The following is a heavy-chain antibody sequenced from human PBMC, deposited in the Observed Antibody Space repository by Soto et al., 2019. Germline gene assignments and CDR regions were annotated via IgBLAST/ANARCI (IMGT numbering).Heavy chain of an antibody. Sequence: SETLSLTCDVSGGPVSSSNWWSWVRQPPGKGLEWIGETHHRGTVNYNLSLKSRVTITLDKSKNQFSLKLSSVTAADTAVYYCARVGVLYFDGSANWGQGTLVTVSS. CDR3: ARVGVLYFDGSAN. CDR2: THHRGTV. V-gene: IGHV4-4*02. J-gene: IGHJ1*01. CDR1: GGPVSSSNW. D-gene: IGHD3-9*01.